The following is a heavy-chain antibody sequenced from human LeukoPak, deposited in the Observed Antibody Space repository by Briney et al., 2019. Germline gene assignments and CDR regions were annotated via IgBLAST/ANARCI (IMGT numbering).Heavy chain of an antibody. CDR3: ARLLYYGGNGDAFDI. CDR2: IYYSGST. J-gene: IGHJ3*02. D-gene: IGHD4-23*01. Sequence: SETLSLTCTVSGGSISSSSYYWGWIRQPPGKGLEWIGSIYYSGSTYYNPSLKSRVTISVDTSKNQFSLKLSSVTAADTAVYYCARLLYYGGNGDAFDIWGQGTMVTVSS. CDR1: GGSISSSSYY. V-gene: IGHV4-39*07.